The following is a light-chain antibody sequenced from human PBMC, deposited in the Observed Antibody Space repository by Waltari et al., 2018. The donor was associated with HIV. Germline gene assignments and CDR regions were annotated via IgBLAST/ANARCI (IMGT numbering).Light chain of an antibody. CDR1: SRDVGGYNY. CDR3: CSYAGSYTFG. CDR2: DVS. Sequence: ALTQPRSVSGSPGPSVHIPCTGTSRDVGGYNYVTWYQHHHGKAPKLMIYDVSKRPSGVPDRFSGSKSGNTASLTISGLQAEDEADYYCCSYAGSYTFGFGGGTKLTVL. V-gene: IGLV2-11*01. J-gene: IGLJ3*02.